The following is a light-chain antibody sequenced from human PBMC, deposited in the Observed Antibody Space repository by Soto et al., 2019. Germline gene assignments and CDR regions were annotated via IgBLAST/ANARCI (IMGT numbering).Light chain of an antibody. J-gene: IGKJ1*01. CDR3: LQDYNYPRT. CDR2: AAS. Sequence: AIQMTQSPSSLSASVGDRVTITCRASQGIRNDLGWYQQKPGNAPKLLIYAASSLQSGVPSRFSGSGSGTDFTLTISSLQPEDCATYYCLQDYNYPRTFGQGTKVEIK. CDR1: QGIRND. V-gene: IGKV1-6*01.